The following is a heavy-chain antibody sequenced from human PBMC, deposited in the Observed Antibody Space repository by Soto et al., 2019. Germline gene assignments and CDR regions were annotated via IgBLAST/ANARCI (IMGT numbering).Heavy chain of an antibody. CDR3: ARADGSSHDAFDI. Sequence: ASVKVSCKASGYSFTVYDVHCVVQASGHGRDGMGWIDPNSGNTGHAEKFQGRLTLTRNISTSTDYLELRSLRSEDTAVYYCARADGSSHDAFDIWGQGTMVTVSS. CDR1: GYSFTVYD. V-gene: IGHV1-8*02. J-gene: IGHJ3*02. D-gene: IGHD3-10*01. CDR2: IDPNSGNT.